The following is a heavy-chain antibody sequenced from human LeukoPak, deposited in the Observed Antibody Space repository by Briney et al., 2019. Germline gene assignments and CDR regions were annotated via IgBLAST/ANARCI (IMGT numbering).Heavy chain of an antibody. Sequence: RGSLRLSCAASTTTFPSYSMSWVRQAPGKGLEWVSTIVASGGSTFYAGSVKGRFTISRDSSKRMLYLQMNSLRAEDTAVYYCANTYYDSSPFDPWGQGALVIVSS. J-gene: IGHJ5*02. V-gene: IGHV3-23*01. D-gene: IGHD3-22*01. CDR1: TTTFPSYS. CDR2: IVASGGST. CDR3: ANTYYDSSPFDP.